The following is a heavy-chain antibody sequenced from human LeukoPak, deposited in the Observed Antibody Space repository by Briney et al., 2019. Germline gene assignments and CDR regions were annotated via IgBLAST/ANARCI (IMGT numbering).Heavy chain of an antibody. CDR2: SYSGGST. J-gene: IGHJ4*02. D-gene: IGHD2-8*02. CDR3: ASRHCSGENCYAGPLDF. V-gene: IGHV3-53*01. CDR1: AFSDKSNY. Sequence: TGGSMRLSCVASAFSDKSNYMSWVRQAPGKGLEWVSVSYSGGSTYYEDSVKGRFTVSSDVSKNTLYLQMNNLRGEDTAAYYCASRHCSGENCYAGPLDFWGQGIQVTVSS.